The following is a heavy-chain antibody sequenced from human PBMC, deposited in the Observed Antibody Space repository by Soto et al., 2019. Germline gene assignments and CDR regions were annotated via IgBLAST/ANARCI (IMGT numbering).Heavy chain of an antibody. J-gene: IGHJ5*02. CDR3: ARHMGTTMVPDWFDP. D-gene: IGHD3-10*01. CDR2: IYPGDSDT. V-gene: IGHV5-51*01. Sequence: PGESLNISCNGSGYKFTSYLIGWVRQMTGKGLEWMGIIYPGDSDTRYSPSFQGQVTISADKSISTAYLQWSSLKASDTAMYYCARHMGTTMVPDWFDPWGQGTLVTVSS. CDR1: GYKFTSYL.